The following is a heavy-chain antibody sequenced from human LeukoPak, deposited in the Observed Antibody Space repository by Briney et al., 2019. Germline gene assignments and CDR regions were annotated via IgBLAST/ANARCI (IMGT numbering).Heavy chain of an antibody. CDR1: GGSFSGYY. D-gene: IGHD1-26*01. V-gene: IGHV4-34*01. CDR2: INHSGST. J-gene: IGHJ4*02. CDR3: ARAGATLTRIVGATPSFDY. Sequence: SETLSLTCAVYGGSFSGYYWSWIRQPPGQGLEWIGEINHSGSTNYNPSLKSRVTISGDTSKNQFFLKLSSVTAADTAVYYCARAGATLTRIVGATPSFDYWGQGNLVTVSS.